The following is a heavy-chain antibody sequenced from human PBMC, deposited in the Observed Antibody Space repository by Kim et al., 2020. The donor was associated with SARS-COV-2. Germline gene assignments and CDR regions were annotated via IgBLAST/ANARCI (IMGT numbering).Heavy chain of an antibody. CDR1: GYTFTSYA. CDR2: INAGNGNT. J-gene: IGHJ4*02. D-gene: IGHD2-15*01. CDR3: ARGYCSGGSCYSPLEFDY. Sequence: ASVKVSCKASGYTFTSYAMHWVRQAPGQRLEWMGWINAGNGNTKYSQKFQGRVTITRDTSASTAYMELSSLRSEDTAVYYCARGYCSGGSCYSPLEFDYWGQGTLVTVSS. V-gene: IGHV1-3*01.